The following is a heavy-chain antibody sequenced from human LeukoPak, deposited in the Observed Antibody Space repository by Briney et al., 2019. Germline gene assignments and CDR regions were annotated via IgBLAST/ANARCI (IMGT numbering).Heavy chain of an antibody. J-gene: IGHJ4*02. CDR2: LSYSGGT. CDR3: ARGYSDASGRPDY. Sequence: SETLSLTCTVSGDSIRSNYWSWIRQPPGKGLEWIGHLSYSGGTNYNHSLKGGVTMSVDTSNNRFSLKLSSVTAADTAIYYCARGYSDASGRPDYWGQGTLVAVSS. V-gene: IGHV4-59*08. D-gene: IGHD1-26*01. CDR1: GDSIRSNY.